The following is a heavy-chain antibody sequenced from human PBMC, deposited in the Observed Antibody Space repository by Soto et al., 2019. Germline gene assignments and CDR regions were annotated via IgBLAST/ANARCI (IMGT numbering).Heavy chain of an antibody. V-gene: IGHV1-69*06. CDR1: GGTFSSYA. CDR3: ARAYCSSTSCYVTFFEYGMDV. Sequence: SVKVSCKASGGTFSSYAISWVRQAPGQGLEWMGGIIPIFGTANYAQKFQGRVTITADKSTSTAYMELSSLRSEDTAVYYCARAYCSSTSCYVTFFEYGMDVWGQGTTVTVSS. CDR2: IIPIFGTA. D-gene: IGHD2-2*01. J-gene: IGHJ6*02.